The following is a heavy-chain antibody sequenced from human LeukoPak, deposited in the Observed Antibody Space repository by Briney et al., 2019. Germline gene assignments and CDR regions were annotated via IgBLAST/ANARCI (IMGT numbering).Heavy chain of an antibody. Sequence: PGGSLRLSCAASGFTFSSYGMSGVRQAPGKGLEWVSAISGSGGSTYYADSVKGRFTISRDNSKNTLYLQMNSLRAEDTAVYYCAKLTYYDILTGSDGYYFDYWGQGTLVTVSS. CDR1: GFTFSSYG. CDR2: ISGSGGST. V-gene: IGHV3-23*01. J-gene: IGHJ4*02. D-gene: IGHD3-9*01. CDR3: AKLTYYDILTGSDGYYFDY.